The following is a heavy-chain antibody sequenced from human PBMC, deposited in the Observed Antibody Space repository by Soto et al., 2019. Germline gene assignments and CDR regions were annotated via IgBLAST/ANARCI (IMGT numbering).Heavy chain of an antibody. V-gene: IGHV1-3*01. CDR1: GYTFTSYA. Sequence: ASVKVSCKASGYTFTSYAMHWVRQAPGQRLEWMGWINAGNGNTKYSQKFQGRVTITRDTSASTAYMELSSLRSEDTAVYYCARQGALGRHNWFDPWGQGTLVTAPQ. D-gene: IGHD1-26*01. CDR3: ARQGALGRHNWFDP. CDR2: INAGNGNT. J-gene: IGHJ5*02.